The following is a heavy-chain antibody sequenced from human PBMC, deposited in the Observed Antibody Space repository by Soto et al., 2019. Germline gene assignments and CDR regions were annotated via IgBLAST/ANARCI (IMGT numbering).Heavy chain of an antibody. CDR1: GFTFSSYS. J-gene: IGHJ4*02. Sequence: GGSLRLSCAASGFTFSSYSMNWVRQAPGKGLEWVSSISSSSSYIYYADSVKGRFTISRNKAKNSLYLQMNSLRAEDTAVYYCATTTEQYYDFWSGYPNSNDYWGQGTLVTVSS. D-gene: IGHD3-3*01. CDR2: ISSSSSYI. V-gene: IGHV3-21*01. CDR3: ATTTEQYYDFWSGYPNSNDY.